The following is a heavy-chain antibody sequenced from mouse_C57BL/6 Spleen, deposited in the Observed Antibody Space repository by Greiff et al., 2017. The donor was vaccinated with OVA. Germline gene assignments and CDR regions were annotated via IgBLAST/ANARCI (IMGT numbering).Heavy chain of an antibody. CDR3: ARWGGSAWFAY. D-gene: IGHD3-1*01. V-gene: IGHV1-82*01. CDR1: GYAFSSSW. CDR2: IYPGDGDT. Sequence: VQLVESGPELVKPGASVKISCKASGYAFSSSWMNWVKQRPGKGLEWIGRIYPGDGDTNYNGKFKGKATLTADKSSSTAYMQLSSLTSEDSAVYFCARWGGSAWFAYWGQGTLVTVSA. J-gene: IGHJ3*01.